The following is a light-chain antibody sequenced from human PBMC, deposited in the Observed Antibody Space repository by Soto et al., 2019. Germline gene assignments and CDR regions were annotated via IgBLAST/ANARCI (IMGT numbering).Light chain of an antibody. V-gene: IGKV1-33*01. CDR3: QQYDNLPTFT. CDR2: DAS. CDR1: QDISNH. J-gene: IGKJ3*01. Sequence: DIQMTQSPSSLSASVGDRVTITCQASQDISNHLNWYQQKPGKAPKLLIYDASSLETGVPSSFSGSESGTDFTFTITSLRPEDIATYYCQQYDNLPTFTFGPGTKVDIK.